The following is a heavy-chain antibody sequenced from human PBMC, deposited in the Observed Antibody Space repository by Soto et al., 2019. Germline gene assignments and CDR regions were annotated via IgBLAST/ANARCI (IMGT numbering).Heavy chain of an antibody. Sequence: LRLSCAASGFTFDDYAMHWVRQAPGKGLEWVSLISWDGGSTYYADSVKGRFTISRDNSKNSLYLQMNSLRAEDTALYYCAKDMGGGIDYWGQGTLVTVSS. D-gene: IGHD2-15*01. V-gene: IGHV3-43D*04. J-gene: IGHJ4*02. CDR2: ISWDGGST. CDR1: GFTFDDYA. CDR3: AKDMGGGIDY.